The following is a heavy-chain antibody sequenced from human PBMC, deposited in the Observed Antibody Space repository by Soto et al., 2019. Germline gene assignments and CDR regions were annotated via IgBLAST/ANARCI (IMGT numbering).Heavy chain of an antibody. CDR2: ISAYNGDT. Sequence: ASVKVSCKASGYTFTSYGISWVRQAPGQGLEWMGWISAYNGDTNYAQKLQGGVTMTTDTSTSTAYMELRSLRSDDTAVYYCARDKVGASVVWFDPWGQGTMVTVYS. J-gene: IGHJ5*02. CDR1: GYTFTSYG. D-gene: IGHD1-26*01. V-gene: IGHV1-18*01. CDR3: ARDKVGASVVWFDP.